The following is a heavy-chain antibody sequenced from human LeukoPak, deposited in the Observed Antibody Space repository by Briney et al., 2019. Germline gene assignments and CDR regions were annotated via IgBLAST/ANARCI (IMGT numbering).Heavy chain of an antibody. Sequence: GGSLRLSCAASGFTFDNYAMHWVRQAPGKGLEWVSGISWNSGSIGYADSVKGRFTISRDNAQNSLYLQMNSLRAEDMALYNCAKDKGIQAAVGMDYWGQGTLVTVSS. V-gene: IGHV3-9*03. D-gene: IGHD6-13*01. CDR3: AKDKGIQAAVGMDY. CDR1: GFTFDNYA. CDR2: ISWNSGSI. J-gene: IGHJ4*02.